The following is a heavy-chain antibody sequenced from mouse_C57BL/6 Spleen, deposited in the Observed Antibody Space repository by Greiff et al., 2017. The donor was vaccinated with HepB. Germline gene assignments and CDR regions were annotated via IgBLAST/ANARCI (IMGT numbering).Heavy chain of an antibody. Sequence: ESGAELVRPGASVTLSCKASGYTFTDYEMHWVKQTPVHGLEWIGAIDPETGGTAYNQKFKGKAILTADKSSSTAYMELRSLTSEDSAVYYCTRYYSNHYYAMDYWGQGTSVTVSS. CDR3: TRYYSNHYYAMDY. CDR2: IDPETGGT. V-gene: IGHV1-15*01. CDR1: GYTFTDYE. J-gene: IGHJ4*01. D-gene: IGHD2-5*01.